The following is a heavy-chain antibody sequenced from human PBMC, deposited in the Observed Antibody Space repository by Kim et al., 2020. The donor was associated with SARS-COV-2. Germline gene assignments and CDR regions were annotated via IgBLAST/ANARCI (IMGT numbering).Heavy chain of an antibody. CDR1: GFTFSSYG. CDR3: DTHGVVVDY. V-gene: IGHV3-30*03. J-gene: IGHJ4*02. Sequence: GGSLRLSCAASGFTFSSYGMHWVRQAPGKGLEWVAVISYDGSNKYYADSVKGRFTISRDNSKNTLYLQMNSRRAEDTAVYYCDTHGVVVDYWGQGTLVTV. D-gene: IGHD2-2*01. CDR2: ISYDGSNK.